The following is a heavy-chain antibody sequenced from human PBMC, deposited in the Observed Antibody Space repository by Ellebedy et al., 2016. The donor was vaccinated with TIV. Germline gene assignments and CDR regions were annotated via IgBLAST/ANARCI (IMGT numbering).Heavy chain of an antibody. CDR2: INPSGGYA. CDR1: GYTFTSYG. D-gene: IGHD2-21*02. Sequence: AASVKVSCKTSGYTFTSYGISWVQQAPGQGLEWMGMINPSGGYANYAQRLQGRVTMTRDTSTSTVYMELSSLRSEDTAVYFCARGRGGDSPHYFYDYGMDVWGRGTAVTVFS. J-gene: IGHJ6*02. V-gene: IGHV1-46*01. CDR3: ARGRGGDSPHYFYDYGMDV.